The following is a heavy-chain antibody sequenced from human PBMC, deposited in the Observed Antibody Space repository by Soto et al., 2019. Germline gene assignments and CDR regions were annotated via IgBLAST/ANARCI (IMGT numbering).Heavy chain of an antibody. J-gene: IGHJ4*02. D-gene: IGHD1-1*01. CDR2: IVSDGRKQ. CDR3: XXXXVYPDNGFDY. Sequence: QVQLVESGGGVVQPGSSLRLLCEASGFTFSGHGMHWVRQAPGKGLEWLAVIVSDGRKQAYADSVKGRFTISRDNXXXXXXXXXXXXXXXXXXXXXXXXXXVYPDNGFDYWGLGTLLTVSS. CDR1: GFTFSGHG. V-gene: IGHV3-33*03.